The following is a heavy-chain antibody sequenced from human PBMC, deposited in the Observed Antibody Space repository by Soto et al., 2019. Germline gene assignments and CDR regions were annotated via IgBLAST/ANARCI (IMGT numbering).Heavy chain of an antibody. CDR3: TRLPNYYDSSGYPPI. J-gene: IGHJ3*02. Sequence: GSLRLSCAASGFTFSGSAMHWVRQASGKGLEWVGRIRSKANSYATAYAASVKGRFTISRDDSKNTAYLQMNSLKTEDTAVYYCTRLPNYYDSSGYPPIWGQGTMVTVSS. D-gene: IGHD3-22*01. V-gene: IGHV3-73*01. CDR1: GFTFSGSA. CDR2: IRSKANSYAT.